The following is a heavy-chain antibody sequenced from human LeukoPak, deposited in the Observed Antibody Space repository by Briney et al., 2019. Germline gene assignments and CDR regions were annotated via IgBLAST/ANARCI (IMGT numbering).Heavy chain of an antibody. CDR3: ARARYDILTGYGSYYYGMDV. CDR2: ISYDGSNK. J-gene: IGHJ6*02. Sequence: GGSLRLSCAASGFTFSSYAMHWVRQAPGKGLEWVAVISYDGSNKYYADSVKGRFTISRDNSKNTLYLQMNSLRAEDTAVYYCARARYDILTGYGSYYYGMDVWGQGTTVTVSS. D-gene: IGHD3-9*01. V-gene: IGHV3-30-3*01. CDR1: GFTFSSYA.